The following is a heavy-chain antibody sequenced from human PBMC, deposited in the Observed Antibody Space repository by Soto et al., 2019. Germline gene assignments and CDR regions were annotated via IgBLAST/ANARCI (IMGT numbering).Heavy chain of an antibody. CDR3: ARAVPAAKGPHYYYGMDV. J-gene: IGHJ6*02. V-gene: IGHV3-11*06. Sequence: PGGSLRLSCAASGFTFSDYYMSWIRQAPGKGLEWVSYISSSSSYTNYADSVKGRFTISRDNAKNSLYLQMNSLRAEDTAVYYCARAVPAAKGPHYYYGMDVWGQGTTVTVSS. CDR2: ISSSSSYT. CDR1: GFTFSDYY. D-gene: IGHD2-2*01.